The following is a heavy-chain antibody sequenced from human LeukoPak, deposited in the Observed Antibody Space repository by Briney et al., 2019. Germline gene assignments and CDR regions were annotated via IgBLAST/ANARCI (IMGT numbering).Heavy chain of an antibody. J-gene: IGHJ4*02. CDR3: ARFRGYCSSTSCYGFQDY. V-gene: IGHV4-34*01. D-gene: IGHD2-2*01. Sequence: SETLSLTCAVYGGSFSGYYWRWIRQPPGKGLEWIGEINHSGSTNYNPSLKSRVTISVDTSKNQFSLKLSSVTAADTAVYYCARFRGYCSSTSCYGFQDYWGQGTLVTVSS. CDR1: GGSFSGYY. CDR2: INHSGST.